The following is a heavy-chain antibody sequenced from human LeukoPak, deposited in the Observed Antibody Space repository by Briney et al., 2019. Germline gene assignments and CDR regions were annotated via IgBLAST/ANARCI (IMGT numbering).Heavy chain of an antibody. J-gene: IGHJ4*02. CDR3: ARELDY. CDR2: INPNSVGT. V-gene: IGHV1-2*02. Sequence: ASVKVSCKASGYTFTGYYMHWVRQPPGQGLEGMVWINPNSVGTNYAHKFQGRVTITRDTSISIADVEVDRRRSAGKAVYYCARELDYWGQGTLVTVSS. CDR1: GYTFTGYY.